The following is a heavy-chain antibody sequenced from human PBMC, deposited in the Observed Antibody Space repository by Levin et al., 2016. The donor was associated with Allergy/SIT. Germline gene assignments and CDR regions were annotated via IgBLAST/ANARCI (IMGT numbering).Heavy chain of an antibody. V-gene: IGHV3-21*01. J-gene: IGHJ4*02. Sequence: GGSLRLSCAASGFTFSSYSMNWVRQAPGKGLEWVSSISSSSSYIYYADSVKGRFTISRDNAKNSLYLQMNSLRAEDTAVYYCARVGSIYYYGSGSYSSRYYFDYWGQGTLVTVSS. CDR2: ISSSSSYI. CDR1: GFTFSSYS. D-gene: IGHD3-10*01. CDR3: ARVGSIYYYGSGSYSSRYYFDY.